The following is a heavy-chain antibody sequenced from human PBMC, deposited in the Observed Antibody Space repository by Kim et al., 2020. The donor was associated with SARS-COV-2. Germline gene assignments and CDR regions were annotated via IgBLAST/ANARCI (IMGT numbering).Heavy chain of an antibody. J-gene: IGHJ6*02. CDR1: GYSFTSYW. D-gene: IGHD6-19*01. CDR3: ARRSTGYSSGWYYYYGMDG. V-gene: IGHV5-51*01. Sequence: GESLKISCKGSGYSFTSYWIGWVRQMPGKGLEWMGIIYPGDSDTRYSPSFQGQVTISADKSISTAYLQWSSLKASDTAMYYCARRSTGYSSGWYYYYGMDGWGQGTTVTVSS. CDR2: IYPGDSDT.